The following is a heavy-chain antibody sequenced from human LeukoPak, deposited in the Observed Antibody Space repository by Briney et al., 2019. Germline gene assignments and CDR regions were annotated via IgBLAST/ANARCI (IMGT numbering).Heavy chain of an antibody. CDR3: ARDYGGSSGWFDP. CDR2: MSPNSDNT. J-gene: IGHJ5*02. Sequence: ASVKVSCKASGYTFTSYDINWVRQATGQGLEWMGWMSPNSDNTGYAQKFQGRVTFTRDTSISTAYMELRSLTSEDAAVYYCARDYGGSSGWFDPWGQGTLVTVSS. D-gene: IGHD4-23*01. CDR1: GYTFTSYD. V-gene: IGHV1-8*01.